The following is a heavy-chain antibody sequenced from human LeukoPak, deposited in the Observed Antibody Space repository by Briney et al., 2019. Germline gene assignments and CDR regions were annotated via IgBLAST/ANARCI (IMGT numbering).Heavy chain of an antibody. D-gene: IGHD3-3*01. CDR2: IKQDGSEK. Sequence: GGSLRLSCAASGFTFSSYWMSWVRQAPGKGLEWVANIKQDGSEKYYVDSVKGRFTISRDNAKNSLYLQMNSLRAEDTAVYYCASARVMDFWSGFRGYYYMDVWGKGTTVTVSS. CDR3: ASARVMDFWSGFRGYYYMDV. J-gene: IGHJ6*03. V-gene: IGHV3-7*01. CDR1: GFTFSSYW.